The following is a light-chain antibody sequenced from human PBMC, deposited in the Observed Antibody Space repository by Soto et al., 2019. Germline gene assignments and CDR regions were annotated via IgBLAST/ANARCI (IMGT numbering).Light chain of an antibody. CDR3: QQYGSSPFT. J-gene: IGKJ3*01. CDR2: GAS. V-gene: IGKV3-20*01. CDR1: QSFSSSC. Sequence: PGERATLSCRASQSFSSSCLAWYQQKPGQAPRLLIYGASSRATGIPDRFSGSGSGTDFTLTISRLEPEDFAVYYCQQYGSSPFTFGPGTKVDIK.